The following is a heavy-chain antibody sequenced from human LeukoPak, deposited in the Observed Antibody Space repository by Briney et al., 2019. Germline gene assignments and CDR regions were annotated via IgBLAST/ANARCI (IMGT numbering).Heavy chain of an antibody. CDR1: GFTFSSYW. D-gene: IGHD1-26*01. Sequence: GGSLRLSCAASGFTFSSYWMSWVRQAPGKGLEWVANIKQDGSEKYYVDSVKGRFTISRDNAKNSLYLQMNSLRAEDTAVYYCAGRSFGSGSLHGDDAFDIWGQGTMVTVSS. V-gene: IGHV3-7*01. J-gene: IGHJ3*02. CDR2: IKQDGSEK. CDR3: AGRSFGSGSLHGDDAFDI.